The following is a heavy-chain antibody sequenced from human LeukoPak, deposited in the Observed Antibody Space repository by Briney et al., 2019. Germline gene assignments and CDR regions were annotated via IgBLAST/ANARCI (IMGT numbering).Heavy chain of an antibody. V-gene: IGHV3-23*01. CDR2: ISGSGGST. CDR1: GFTFSSYA. D-gene: IGHD3-22*01. J-gene: IGHJ4*02. Sequence: GGSLRLSCAASGFTFSSYAMSWVRQAPGKGLEWVSAISGSGGSTYYADSVKGRFTISRDNSRNTLYPQMNSLRAEDTAVYYCAKGVRRSSDYSSPVDYWGQGTLVTVSS. CDR3: AKGVRRSSDYSSPVDY.